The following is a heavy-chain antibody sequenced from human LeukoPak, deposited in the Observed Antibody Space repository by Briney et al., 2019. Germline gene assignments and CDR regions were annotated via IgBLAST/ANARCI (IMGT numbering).Heavy chain of an antibody. J-gene: IGHJ1*01. Sequence: SETLSLTCTVSGGSISSYYWSWIRQPAGKGLEWIGYIYYSGSTNYNPSLKSRVTISVDTSKNQFSLKLSSVTAADTAVYYCARGEGSSWYRAEYFQHWGQGTLVTVSS. CDR3: ARGEGSSWYRAEYFQH. V-gene: IGHV4-59*01. D-gene: IGHD6-13*01. CDR1: GGSISSYY. CDR2: IYYSGST.